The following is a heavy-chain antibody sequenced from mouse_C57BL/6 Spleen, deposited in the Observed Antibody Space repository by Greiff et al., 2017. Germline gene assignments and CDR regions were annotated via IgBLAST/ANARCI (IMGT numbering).Heavy chain of an antibody. CDR3: ARWGLLRHAMDY. D-gene: IGHD1-1*01. CDR2: IDPSDSET. J-gene: IGHJ4*01. Sequence: QVQLQQPGAELVRPGSSVKLSCKASGYTFTSYWMHWVKQRPIQGLEWIGNIDPSDSETHYNQKFKDKATLTVDKSSSTAYMQLSSLTSEDSAVYYCARWGLLRHAMDYWGQGTSVTVSS. V-gene: IGHV1-52*01. CDR1: GYTFTSYW.